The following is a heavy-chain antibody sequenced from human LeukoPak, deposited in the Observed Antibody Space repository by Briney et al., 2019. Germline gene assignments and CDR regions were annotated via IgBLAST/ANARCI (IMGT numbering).Heavy chain of an antibody. J-gene: IGHJ4*02. CDR1: GYSISSGYY. D-gene: IGHD4-11*01. CDR3: ARHNYLDRPGREYYFDY. Sequence: SETLSLTCAVSGYSISSGYYWGWIRQPPGKGLEWIGSIYHSGSTYYNPSLKSRVTISVDTSKNQFSLKLSSVTAADTAVYYCARHNYLDRPGREYYFDYWGQGTLVTVSS. V-gene: IGHV4-38-2*01. CDR2: IYHSGST.